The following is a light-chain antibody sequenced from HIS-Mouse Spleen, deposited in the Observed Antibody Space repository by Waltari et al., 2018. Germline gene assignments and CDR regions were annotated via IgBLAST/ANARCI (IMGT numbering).Light chain of an antibody. CDR3: SSYTSSSTVV. CDR1: SSDVGGYNY. Sequence: QSALTQPASVSRSPGPSITISRTGTSSDVGGYNYGSWYQQHPGKAPKLMIYEVSNRPSGVSNRFSGSKSGNTASLTISGLQAEDEADYYCSSYTSSSTVVFGGGTKLTVL. J-gene: IGLJ2*01. V-gene: IGLV2-14*01. CDR2: EVS.